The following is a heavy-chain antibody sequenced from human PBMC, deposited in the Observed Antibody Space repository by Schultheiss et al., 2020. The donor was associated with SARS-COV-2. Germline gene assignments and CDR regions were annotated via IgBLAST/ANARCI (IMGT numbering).Heavy chain of an antibody. D-gene: IGHD6-13*01. Sequence: GGSLRLSCAASGFTFSSYWMSWVRQAPGKGLEWVANIKQDGSEKYYVDSVKGRFTISRDNAKNSLYLQMNSLRAEDTAVYYCAKIDSSSWSPFDYWGQGTLVTVSS. V-gene: IGHV3-7*01. CDR1: GFTFSSYW. CDR3: AKIDSSSWSPFDY. J-gene: IGHJ4*02. CDR2: IKQDGSEK.